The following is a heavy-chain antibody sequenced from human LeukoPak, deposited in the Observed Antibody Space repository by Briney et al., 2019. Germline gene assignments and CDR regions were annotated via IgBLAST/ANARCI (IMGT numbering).Heavy chain of an antibody. D-gene: IGHD6-13*01. V-gene: IGHV1-18*01. CDR2: ISAYNGNT. CDR3: ARFSLGAAAACFDP. Sequence: ASVKVSFKASGYTFTNYAISWMRKAPGQGLEWMGWISAYNGNTNYAQKLQGRVTMTTDTSTSTAYMELRSLRSDDTAVYYCARFSLGAAAACFDPWGQGTLVTVSS. CDR1: GYTFTNYA. J-gene: IGHJ5*02.